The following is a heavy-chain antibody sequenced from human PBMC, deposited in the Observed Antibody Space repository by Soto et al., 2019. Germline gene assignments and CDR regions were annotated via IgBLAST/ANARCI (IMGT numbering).Heavy chain of an antibody. J-gene: IGHJ5*02. CDR3: ARDLNSEGWFDP. V-gene: IGHV4-31*03. CDR2: IYYSGST. Sequence: LSLTCTVSGGSISSGGYYWSWIRQHPGKGLEWIGHIYYSGSTYYNPSLKSRVTISVDTSKNQFSLKLSSVTAADTAVYYCARDLNSEGWFDPWGQGTLVTVSS. D-gene: IGHD2-15*01. CDR1: GGSISSGGYY.